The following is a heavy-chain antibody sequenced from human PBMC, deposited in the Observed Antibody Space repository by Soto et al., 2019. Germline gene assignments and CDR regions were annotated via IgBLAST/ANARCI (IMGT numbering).Heavy chain of an antibody. J-gene: IGHJ6*02. CDR3: AKDTAYAMDV. CDR1: GFDFSNSW. V-gene: IGHV3-74*01. D-gene: IGHD2-15*01. CDR2: INSDGSGT. Sequence: EVQLVESGGGLVQPGGSLRLSCAASGFDFSNSWTHWVRQGPGKGLVWVSHINSDGSGTTYADSVKGRFTISRDNAKNTVYLQMNSLRAEDTAVYYCAKDTAYAMDVWGQGTTVTVSS.